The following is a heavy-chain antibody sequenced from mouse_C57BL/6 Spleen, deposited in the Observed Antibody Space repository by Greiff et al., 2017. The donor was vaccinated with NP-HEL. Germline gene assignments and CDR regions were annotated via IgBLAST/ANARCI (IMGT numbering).Heavy chain of an antibody. CDR2: ISGGGGNT. V-gene: IGHV5-9*01. Sequence: EVKLVESGGGLVKPGGSLKLSCAASGFTFSSYTMSWVRQTPEKRLEWVATISGGGGNTYYPDSVKGRFTISRDNAKNTLYLQMSMLRSEDTALYYCATLTGVFDYWGQGTTLTVSS. J-gene: IGHJ2*01. CDR3: ATLTGVFDY. CDR1: GFTFSSYT. D-gene: IGHD4-1*01.